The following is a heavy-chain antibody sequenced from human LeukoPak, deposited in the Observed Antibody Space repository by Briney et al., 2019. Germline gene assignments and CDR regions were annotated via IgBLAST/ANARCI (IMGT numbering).Heavy chain of an antibody. J-gene: IGHJ3*02. CDR1: GYTFTSYD. V-gene: IGHV1-8*01. Sequence: ASVKVSCKASGYTFTSYDINWVRQATGQGLEWMGWMNPNSGNTGYAQKFQGRVTITRNTSISTAYMELSSLRSEDTAVYYCARSSSKLAFDIWGQGTMVTVSS. D-gene: IGHD6-6*01. CDR2: MNPNSGNT. CDR3: ARSSSKLAFDI.